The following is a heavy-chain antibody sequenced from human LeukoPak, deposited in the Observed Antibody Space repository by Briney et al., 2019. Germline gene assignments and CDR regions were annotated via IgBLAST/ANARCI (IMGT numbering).Heavy chain of an antibody. V-gene: IGHV1-2*02. Sequence: ASVKVSCKASGYTFSDYYLHWVRQAAGQGLEWMGWINPKTGGTNYAQNFQGRVTMTSDTSVSTAYMELSRLRSDDTAVYYCAKVRQVAHYYYGMDVWGQGTTVTVSS. J-gene: IGHJ6*02. CDR1: GYTFSDYY. CDR2: INPKTGGT. D-gene: IGHD3-10*01. CDR3: AKVRQVAHYYYGMDV.